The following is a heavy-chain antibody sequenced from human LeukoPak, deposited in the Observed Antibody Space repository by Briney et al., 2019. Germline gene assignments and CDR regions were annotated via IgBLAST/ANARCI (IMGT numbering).Heavy chain of an antibody. V-gene: IGHV3-43*02. J-gene: IGHJ4*02. CDR1: GFTFDDYA. D-gene: IGHD1-26*01. CDR3: ASSLGALI. Sequence: GGSLRLSCAASGFTFDDYAMHWVRQAPGKGLEWVSLISGDGGSTYYADSVKGRFTISRDNSKNSLYLQMNSLRAEDTAVYYCASSLGALIWGQGTLVTVPS. CDR2: ISGDGGST.